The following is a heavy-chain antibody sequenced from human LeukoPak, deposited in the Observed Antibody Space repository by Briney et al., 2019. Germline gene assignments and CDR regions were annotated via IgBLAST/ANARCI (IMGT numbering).Heavy chain of an antibody. V-gene: IGHV3-23*01. CDR2: ISGSGGST. D-gene: IGHD6-19*01. CDR3: AKPPSSGSGWMTFDY. J-gene: IGHJ4*02. CDR1: GFTFSSYA. Sequence: TGGSLRLSCAGSGFTFSSYAMSWVRQAPGKGLEWASAISGSGGSTYYADSVKGRFTISRDNSKTTLYLQMNSLRAEDTAVYSCAKPPSSGSGWMTFDYWGQGTLVTVSS.